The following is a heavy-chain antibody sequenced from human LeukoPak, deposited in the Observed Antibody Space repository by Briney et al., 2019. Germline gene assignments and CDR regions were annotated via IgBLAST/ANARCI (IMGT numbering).Heavy chain of an antibody. J-gene: IGHJ4*02. CDR2: ISVSGNT. D-gene: IGHD2-15*01. CDR1: GFTLSSYA. Sequence: EGSLTLSCAASGFTLSSYAMSWVRQGAGKGLEWVSAISVSGNTYHADSVKGRFTISRDSSKHTLYLQMNSLRAGDAAVYYCAKAPVTTCSGAYFYPFDYWSQGTLVTVSS. CDR3: AKAPVTTCSGAYFYPFDY. V-gene: IGHV3-23*01.